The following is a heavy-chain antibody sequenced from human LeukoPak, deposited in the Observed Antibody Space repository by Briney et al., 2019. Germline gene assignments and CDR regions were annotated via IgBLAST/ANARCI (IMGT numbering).Heavy chain of an antibody. Sequence: PGGSLRLSCAASGFTFSSYSMNWVRQAPGKGLEWVSPISSSSSYIYYADSVKGRFTISRDNAKNSLYLQMNSLRAEDTAVYYCARDQRYSYGPQPQEWGSWFDPWGQGTLVTVSS. V-gene: IGHV3-21*01. D-gene: IGHD5-18*01. CDR2: ISSSSSYI. CDR3: ARDQRYSYGPQPQEWGSWFDP. J-gene: IGHJ5*02. CDR1: GFTFSSYS.